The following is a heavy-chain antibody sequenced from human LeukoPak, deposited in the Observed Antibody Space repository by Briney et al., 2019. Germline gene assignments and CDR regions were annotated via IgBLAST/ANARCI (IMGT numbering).Heavy chain of an antibody. Sequence: PGGSLRLSCAASGFTVSSNYMSWVRQAPGKRLEWVSVIYSGGSTYYADSVKGRFTISRDNSKNTLYLQMNSLRAEDTAVYYCARGSVTTGPFGMDVWGQGTTVTVSS. CDR2: IYSGGST. J-gene: IGHJ6*02. D-gene: IGHD5-18*01. CDR3: ARGSVTTGPFGMDV. CDR1: GFTVSSNY. V-gene: IGHV3-66*01.